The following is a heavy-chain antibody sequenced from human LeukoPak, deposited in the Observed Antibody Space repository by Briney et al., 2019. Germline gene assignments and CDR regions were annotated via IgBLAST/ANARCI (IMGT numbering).Heavy chain of an antibody. CDR2: VFHTGST. CDR3: ASVIVATIDDYYYMDV. Sequence: SETLSLTCTVSGGSIDTYYWNWIRQPPGKGLEWIGYVFHTGSTNYNPSLKSRVTISVDTSKNQFSLKLSSVTAADTAVYYCASVIVATIDDYYYMDVWGKGTTVTVSS. D-gene: IGHD5-12*01. V-gene: IGHV4-59*12. CDR1: GGSIDTYY. J-gene: IGHJ6*03.